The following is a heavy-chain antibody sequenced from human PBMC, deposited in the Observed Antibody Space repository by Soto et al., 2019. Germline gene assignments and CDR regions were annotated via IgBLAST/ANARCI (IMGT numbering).Heavy chain of an antibody. V-gene: IGHV4-34*01. Sequence: QVQLQQWGAGLLKPSETLSLTCAVYGGSFSGYYWSWIRQPPGKGLEWIGEINHSGSTNYNPSLKSRVTISVDTSKNQFSLKLSSVTAADTAVYYCARLFLTGYYKADYWGQGTLVTVSS. CDR3: ARLFLTGYYKADY. CDR2: INHSGST. D-gene: IGHD3-9*01. CDR1: GGSFSGYY. J-gene: IGHJ4*02.